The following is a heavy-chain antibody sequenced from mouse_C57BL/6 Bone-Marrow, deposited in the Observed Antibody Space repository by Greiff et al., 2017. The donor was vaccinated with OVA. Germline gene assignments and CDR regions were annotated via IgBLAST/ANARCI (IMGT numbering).Heavy chain of an antibody. V-gene: IGHV2-9-1*01. CDR1: GFSLTSYA. CDR2: IWTGGGT. CDR3: ARSWDGAMDY. J-gene: IGHJ4*01. D-gene: IGHD4-1*01. Sequence: VQRVESGPGLVAPSQSLSITCTVSGFSLTSYAISWVRQPPGKGLEWLGVIWTGGGTNYNSALKSRLSISKDNSNSQVFFKMNSLQTDDTARYYCARSWDGAMDYWGQGTSVTVSS.